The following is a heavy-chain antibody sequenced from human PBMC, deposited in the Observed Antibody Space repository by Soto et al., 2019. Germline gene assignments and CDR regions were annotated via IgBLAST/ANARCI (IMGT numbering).Heavy chain of an antibody. J-gene: IGHJ6*02. CDR2: ISYDGSNK. V-gene: IGHV3-30-3*01. D-gene: IGHD3-9*01. CDR3: ARDSILSYYDILTGFPGV. CDR1: GFTFSSYA. Sequence: QVQLVESGGGVVQPGRSLRLSCAASGFTFSSYAMHWVRQAPGKGLEWVAVISYDGSNKYYADSVKGRFTISRDNSKNPLYLQMNSLRAEDTAVYYCARDSILSYYDILTGFPGVWGQGTTVTVSS.